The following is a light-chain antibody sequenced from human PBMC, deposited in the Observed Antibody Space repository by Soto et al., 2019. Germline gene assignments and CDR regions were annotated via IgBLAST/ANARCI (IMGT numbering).Light chain of an antibody. CDR1: QSVSPY. CDR2: GAS. J-gene: IGKJ3*01. Sequence: EIVLTQSPGTPSLSPGERATLSCRASQSVSPYLAWYQHKPGQAPRLLIYGASSRATGIPDRFSGSGSGTDFTLTISRLEPEDFAVYFCQQYGSSPPVTFGPGTKVDIK. V-gene: IGKV3-20*01. CDR3: QQYGSSPPVT.